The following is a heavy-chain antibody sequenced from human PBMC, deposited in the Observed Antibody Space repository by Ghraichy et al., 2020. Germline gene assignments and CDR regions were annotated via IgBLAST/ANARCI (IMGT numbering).Heavy chain of an antibody. CDR1: GFAFTTHG. Sequence: GGSLRLSCAASGFAFTTHGMHWVRQAPGKGLEWVAMIWSDGSHKHYPDSVKGRFTIYRDNSKDTVYLEINSLRAEDSAMYYCTRDPPGSGWSFDCWGQGSLGTVPS. CDR3: TRDPPGSGWSFDC. CDR2: IWSDGSHK. J-gene: IGHJ4*02. D-gene: IGHD6-19*01. V-gene: IGHV3-33*01.